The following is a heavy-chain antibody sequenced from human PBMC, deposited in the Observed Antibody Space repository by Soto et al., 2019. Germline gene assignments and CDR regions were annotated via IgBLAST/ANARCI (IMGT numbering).Heavy chain of an antibody. CDR1: GFTFSSYA. V-gene: IGHV3-33*01. J-gene: IGHJ4*02. Sequence: GGSLRLSCAASGFTFSSYAMHWVRQAPGKGLEWVGFIWFDGSNTFYAESVKGRFTISRDNSKNTVYLQISALRAEDTAVYYCARDFSMVIVAPGYWGQGTLVTVSS. D-gene: IGHD5-12*01. CDR3: ARDFSMVIVAPGY. CDR2: IWFDGSNT.